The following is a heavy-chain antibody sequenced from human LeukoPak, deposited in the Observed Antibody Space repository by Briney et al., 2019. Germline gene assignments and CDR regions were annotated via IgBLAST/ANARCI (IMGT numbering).Heavy chain of an antibody. Sequence: SVKVSCKASGGTFSSYAISWVRQAPGQGLEWMEGIIPIFGTANYAQKFQGRVTITTDESTSTAYMELSSLRSEDTAVYYCAGESGSSDAFDIWGQGTMVTVSS. J-gene: IGHJ3*02. V-gene: IGHV1-69*05. CDR2: IIPIFGTA. D-gene: IGHD1-26*01. CDR1: GGTFSSYA. CDR3: AGESGSSDAFDI.